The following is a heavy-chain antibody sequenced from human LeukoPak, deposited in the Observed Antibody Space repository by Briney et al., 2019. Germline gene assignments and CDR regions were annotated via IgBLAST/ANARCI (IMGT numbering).Heavy chain of an antibody. D-gene: IGHD6-19*01. V-gene: IGHV3-74*01. CDR3: SRGPPGIAVALIYFDY. CDR2: INSDGSST. Sequence: GGSLRLSCAASGFTFSSYWMHWVRQAPGEGLVWVSRINSDGSSTGYADSVKGRFTISRDNAKNSLYLQMNSLRAEDTAVYYCSRGPPGIAVALIYFDYWGQGTLVTVSS. CDR1: GFTFSSYW. J-gene: IGHJ4*02.